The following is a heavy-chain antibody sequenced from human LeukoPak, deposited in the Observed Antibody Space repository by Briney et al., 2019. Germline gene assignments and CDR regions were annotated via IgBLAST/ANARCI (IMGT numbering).Heavy chain of an antibody. Sequence: GASLQISSEGAGDSFISYWICWGRPMRGRGLEWMGSIYPVDSDTRYSPSFQGQVTISADKSISTAYLQWSSLKASDTAMYYCARWENYDYVWGSYRLADWGQGTLVTVSS. CDR2: IYPVDSDT. CDR1: GDSFISYW. CDR3: ARWENYDYVWGSYRLAD. V-gene: IGHV5-51*01. D-gene: IGHD3-16*02. J-gene: IGHJ4*02.